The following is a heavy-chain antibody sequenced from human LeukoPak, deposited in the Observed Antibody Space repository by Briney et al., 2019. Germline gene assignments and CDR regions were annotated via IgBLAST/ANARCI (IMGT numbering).Heavy chain of an antibody. CDR3: ARDRLRYCSSTSCYYYYYYYMDV. CDR2: ISGYNGDT. D-gene: IGHD2-2*01. J-gene: IGHJ6*03. Sequence: ASVKVSCKASGYTFTSYGISWVRQAPGQGLEWMGWISGYNGDTNYTPKLQDRVSMTRDTSTSTAYMELSSLRSEDTAVYYCARDRLRYCSSTSCYYYYYYYMDVWGKGTTVTVSS. CDR1: GYTFTSYG. V-gene: IGHV1-18*01.